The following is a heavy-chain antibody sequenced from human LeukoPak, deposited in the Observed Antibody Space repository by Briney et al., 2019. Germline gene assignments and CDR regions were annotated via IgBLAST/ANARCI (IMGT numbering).Heavy chain of an antibody. V-gene: IGHV1-8*02. D-gene: IGHD5-12*01. CDR1: GYTFTSYY. J-gene: IGHJ5*02. CDR3: ARGPILYSGYDGGSWFDP. CDR2: MNPNSGNT. Sequence: ASVKVSCKASGYTFTSYYMHWVRQATGQGLEWMGWMNPNSGNTGYAQKFQGRVTMTRITSISTAYLELSSLRSEDTAVYYCARGPILYSGYDGGSWFDPWGQGTLVTVSS.